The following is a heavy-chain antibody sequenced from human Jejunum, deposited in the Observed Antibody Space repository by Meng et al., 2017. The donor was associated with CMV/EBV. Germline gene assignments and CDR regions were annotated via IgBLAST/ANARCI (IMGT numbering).Heavy chain of an antibody. D-gene: IGHD2-2*01. V-gene: IGHV4-4*09. CDR1: SIRDYY. J-gene: IGHJ5*02. Sequence: SIRDYYWRWIRQPPGKGLEWSGYIFSSGTTDYNPSLKSRVTMSVDMSKKQVSLTLTSVTAADAAVYYCARGDHCGTTACYPHWFDPWGQGTLVTVSS. CDR3: ARGDHCGTTACYPHWFDP. CDR2: IFSSGTT.